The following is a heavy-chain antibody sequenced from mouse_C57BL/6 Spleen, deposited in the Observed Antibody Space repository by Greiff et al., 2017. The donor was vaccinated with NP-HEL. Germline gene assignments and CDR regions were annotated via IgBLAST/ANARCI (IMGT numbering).Heavy chain of an antibody. V-gene: IGHV10-3*01. Sequence: EVKLVESGGGLVQPKGSLKLSCAASGFTFNTYAMHWVRQAPGKGLEWFARIRSKSSNYATYYADSVKDRLTISRDDSQSMLYLKMNILKTEDTAMYYCVRGDYAMDYWGQGTSVTGSS. J-gene: IGHJ4*01. CDR1: GFTFNTYA. CDR3: VRGDYAMDY. CDR2: IRSKSSNYAT.